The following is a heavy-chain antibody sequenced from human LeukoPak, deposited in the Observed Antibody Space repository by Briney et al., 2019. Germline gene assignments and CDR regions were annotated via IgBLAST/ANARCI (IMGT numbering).Heavy chain of an antibody. D-gene: IGHD3-22*01. CDR2: ISSSSSYI. Sequence: GGSLRLSCAASGFTFSSYSMNWVRQAPGKGLEWVSSISSSSSYIYYADSVKGRFTISRDNAKNSLYLQMNSLRAEDTAVYYCARGDSRGYYYTSGFDPWGQGTLVTVSS. V-gene: IGHV3-21*01. CDR1: GFTFSSYS. CDR3: ARGDSRGYYYTSGFDP. J-gene: IGHJ5*02.